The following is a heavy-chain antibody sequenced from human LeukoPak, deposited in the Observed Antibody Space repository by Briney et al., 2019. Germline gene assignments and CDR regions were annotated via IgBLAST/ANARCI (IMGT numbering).Heavy chain of an antibody. J-gene: IGHJ6*04. Sequence: GGSLRLSCAASGFTFSNYAMNWVRQAPGKGLEWVSGISGSGGSTYYADSVKGRFTISRDNSKNTLYLQMNSLRAEDTAVYYCAKEAERGWKGMDVWGKGTTVTVSS. CDR1: GFTFSNYA. D-gene: IGHD6-19*01. CDR2: ISGSGGST. V-gene: IGHV3-23*01. CDR3: AKEAERGWKGMDV.